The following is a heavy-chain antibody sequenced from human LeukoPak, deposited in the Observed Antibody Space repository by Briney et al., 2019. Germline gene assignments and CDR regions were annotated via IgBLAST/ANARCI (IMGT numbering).Heavy chain of an antibody. CDR2: INAGNGNT. Sequence: ASVKVSCKASGYTFTSYAMHWVRQAPGQRLEWMGWINAGNGNTKYSQKFQGRVTMTTDTSTSTAYMELRSLRSDDTAVYYCARGHNYRYQEVEGAFDIWGQGTMVTVSS. CDR3: ARGHNYRYQEVEGAFDI. CDR1: GYTFTSYA. J-gene: IGHJ3*02. D-gene: IGHD2-2*01. V-gene: IGHV1-3*01.